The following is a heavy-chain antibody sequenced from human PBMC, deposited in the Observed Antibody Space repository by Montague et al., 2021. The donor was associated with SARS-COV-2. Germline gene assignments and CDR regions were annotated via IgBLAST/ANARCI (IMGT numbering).Heavy chain of an antibody. V-gene: IGHV2-70*01. J-gene: IGHJ6*03. CDR3: ARMRYYYYMDV. Sequence: PALVKPTQTLTLTCTVSGFSLSNSVMCVCWRRQPPGKALEWRALIDCDDESYYSTSLKTRLTISKDTSNNQVVLTMTNMDPVDTATYYCARMRYYYYMDVWGKGTTVSVSS. CDR1: GFSLSNSVMC. CDR2: IDCDDES.